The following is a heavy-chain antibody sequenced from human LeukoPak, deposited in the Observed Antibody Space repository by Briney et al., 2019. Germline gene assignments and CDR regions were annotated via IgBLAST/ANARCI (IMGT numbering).Heavy chain of an antibody. CDR2: INSDGSST. D-gene: IGHD3-22*01. CDR1: GFTFSSYW. CDR3: AKDSLSYYDSSGYYYTTPTFDY. J-gene: IGHJ4*02. V-gene: IGHV3-74*01. Sequence: TGGSLRLSCAASGFTFSSYWMHWVRQAPGKGLVWVSRINSDGSSTSYADSVKGQFTISRDNAKNTLYLQMNSLRAEDTAVYYCAKDSLSYYDSSGYYYTTPTFDYWGQGTLVTVSS.